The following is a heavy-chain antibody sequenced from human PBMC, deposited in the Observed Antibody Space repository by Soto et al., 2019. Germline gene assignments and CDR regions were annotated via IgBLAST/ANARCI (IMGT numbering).Heavy chain of an antibody. CDR1: GYIFITHG. CDR2: VSAYSGDT. V-gene: IGHV1-18*01. J-gene: IGHJ4*02. D-gene: IGHD3-10*01. CDR3: ARKKWGVEGSDY. Sequence: QVQLVQSGAEVKEPGASMKVSCKTSGYIFITHGVTWVRQAPGQGLEWMGWVSAYSGDTYYAPDLQGRATMTRDTSTNTVYMELRSLTSDDTAMYYCARKKWGVEGSDYWGQGTLVTVSS.